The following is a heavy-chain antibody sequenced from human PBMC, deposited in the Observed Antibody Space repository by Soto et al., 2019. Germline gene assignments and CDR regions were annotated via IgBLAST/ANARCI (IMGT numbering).Heavy chain of an antibody. CDR2: ISWNSGSI. D-gene: IGHD4-17*01. J-gene: IGHJ4*02. CDR3: AKDILAYGDYEGDVGVDN. V-gene: IGHV3-9*01. Sequence: SLRLSCAASGFTIDDYAMHWVRQAPGKGLEWVSGISWNSGSIGYADSVKGRFTISRDNAKNSLYLQMNSLRAEDTALYYCAKDILAYGDYEGDVGVDNWGQETLLTVSS. CDR1: GFTIDDYA.